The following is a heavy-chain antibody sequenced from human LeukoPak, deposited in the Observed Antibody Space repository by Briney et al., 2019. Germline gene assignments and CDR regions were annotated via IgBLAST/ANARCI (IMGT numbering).Heavy chain of an antibody. CDR3: ARGDDYKSTLFDY. CDR1: GGSISSYY. D-gene: IGHD5-12*01. J-gene: IGHJ4*02. CDR2: MFYSGSS. Sequence: PSETLSLTCTVSGGSISSYYWTWIRQPPGKGLEWIGYMFYSGSSNYNPSLRSRVTISVDTSKNQISLKLSSVTAADTAVYYCARGDDYKSTLFDYWGQGTLVTVSS. V-gene: IGHV4-59*01.